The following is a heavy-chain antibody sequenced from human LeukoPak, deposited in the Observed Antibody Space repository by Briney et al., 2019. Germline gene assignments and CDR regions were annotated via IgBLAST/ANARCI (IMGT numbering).Heavy chain of an antibody. Sequence: PGGSLRLSCVASGFTFKNHWMSWVRRAPGKGLEWVANIKHDGSKQYYVDSVKGRFTISRDNAKNSLYLQMNSLRAEDTAVYYCARVRQGYAFDIWGQGTMVTVSS. J-gene: IGHJ3*02. CDR1: GFTFKNHW. CDR3: ARVRQGYAFDI. V-gene: IGHV3-7*01. CDR2: IKHDGSKQ.